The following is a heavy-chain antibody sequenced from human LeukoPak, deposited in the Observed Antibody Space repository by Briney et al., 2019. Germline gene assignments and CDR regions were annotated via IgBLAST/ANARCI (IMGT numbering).Heavy chain of an antibody. Sequence: GGSLRLCCAASGLTFSNAWMSWVRQAPGKGLEWVGRIKSKTDGGTTDYAAPVKGRFTISRDDSKNTLCLQMNSLKTEDTAVYYYNRRAGPFDYWGQGTLVTVSS. V-gene: IGHV3-15*01. CDR1: GLTFSNAW. CDR3: NRRAGPFDY. D-gene: IGHD6-19*01. CDR2: IKSKTDGGTT. J-gene: IGHJ4*02.